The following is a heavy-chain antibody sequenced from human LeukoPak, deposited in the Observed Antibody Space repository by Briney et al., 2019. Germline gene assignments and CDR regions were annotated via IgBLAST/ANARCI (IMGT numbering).Heavy chain of an antibody. CDR3: ARASSKQLAGYLPDGFDI. V-gene: IGHV3-21*01. CDR1: GLIVSSNY. D-gene: IGHD3-9*01. CDR2: ISSSGTYV. Sequence: PGGSLRLSCAASGLIVSSNYMSWVRQAPGKGLEWVSSISSSGTYVYYADSVKGRFTISRDNAKNSLSLQMNSLRADDAAVYYCARASSKQLAGYLPDGFDIWGQGTMVTVSS. J-gene: IGHJ3*02.